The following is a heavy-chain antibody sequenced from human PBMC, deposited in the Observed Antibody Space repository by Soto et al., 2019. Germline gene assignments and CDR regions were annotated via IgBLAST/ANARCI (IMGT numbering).Heavy chain of an antibody. Sequence: GGSLRLSCAASGFTFSSYGMHWVRQAPGKGLEWVAVISYDGSNKYYADSVKGRFTISRDNSKNTLYLQMNSLRAEDTAVYYCAKDRDLSPGNNFDYWGQGTLVTVSS. V-gene: IGHV3-30*18. CDR3: AKDRDLSPGNNFDY. CDR2: ISYDGSNK. D-gene: IGHD3-10*01. CDR1: GFTFSSYG. J-gene: IGHJ4*02.